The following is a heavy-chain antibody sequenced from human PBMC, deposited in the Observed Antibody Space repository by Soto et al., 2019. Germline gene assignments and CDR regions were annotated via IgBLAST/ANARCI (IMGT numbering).Heavy chain of an antibody. V-gene: IGHV3-49*03. J-gene: IGHJ5*02. CDR1: GFTFGDYA. D-gene: IGHD6-19*01. CDR3: TRDTVAGTGWFDP. CDR2: IRSKAYGGTT. Sequence: GGSLRLSCTAYGFTFGDYAMSWFRQAPGKGLDWVGFIRSKAYGGTTEYAASVKGRFTISRDDSKSIAYLQMNSLKTEDTAVYYCTRDTVAGTGWFDPWGQGTLVTVSS.